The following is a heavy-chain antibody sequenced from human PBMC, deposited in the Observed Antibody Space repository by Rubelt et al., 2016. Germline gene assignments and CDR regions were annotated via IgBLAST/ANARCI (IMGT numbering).Heavy chain of an antibody. Sequence: QVQLVQSGAEVKKPGSSVKVSCKASGGTFSSYAISWVRQAPGQGLEWMGRIIPILGIANYAQKFQGRVTITADKSTSTAYMELSRLRSEETAVYYGAREKKAARLRGWFDPWGQGTLVTVSS. D-gene: IGHD6-6*01. CDR3: AREKKAARLRGWFDP. CDR2: IIPILGIA. V-gene: IGHV1-69*09. J-gene: IGHJ5*02. CDR1: GGTFSSYA.